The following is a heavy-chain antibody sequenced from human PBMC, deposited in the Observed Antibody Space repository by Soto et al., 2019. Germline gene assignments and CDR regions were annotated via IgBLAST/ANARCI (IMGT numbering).Heavy chain of an antibody. CDR1: GGSVSSGYYY. V-gene: IGHV4-61*01. D-gene: IGHD5-18*01. CDR2: IYHTGST. Sequence: QVQLQESGPGLVKPSETLSLTCTVSGGSVSSGYYYWSWIRQPPKRGLEWIGYIYHTGSTNYNPSLKSLVTISADTSKNQFSLKLSSMTAADPAVYYCARYTYGLDYWGQGTLVTVSS. J-gene: IGHJ4*02. CDR3: ARYTYGLDY.